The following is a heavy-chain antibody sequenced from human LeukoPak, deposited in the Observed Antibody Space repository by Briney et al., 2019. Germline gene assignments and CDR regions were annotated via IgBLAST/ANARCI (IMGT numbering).Heavy chain of an antibody. J-gene: IGHJ5*02. CDR3: TMTTVTSNWFDP. CDR2: INPSGGST. CDR1: GYTFTSYY. D-gene: IGHD4-17*01. Sequence: ASEKVSCKASGYTFTSYYMHWVRQAPGQGLEWMGIINPSGGSTSYAQKFQGRVTMTRDTSTSTVYMELSSLRSEDTAVYYCTMTTVTSNWFDPWGQGTLVTVSS. V-gene: IGHV1-46*01.